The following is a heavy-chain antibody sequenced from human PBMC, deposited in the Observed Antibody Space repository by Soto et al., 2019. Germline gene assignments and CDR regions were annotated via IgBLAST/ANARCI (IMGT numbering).Heavy chain of an antibody. CDR2: VFSSVSA. CDR1: GVSVTSYT. CDR3: ARDGMTTGDT. D-gene: IGHD2-21*02. J-gene: IGHJ4*02. Sequence: SETLSLTCSVSGVSVTSYTWSWVRQPANKGLEWIGRVFSSVSATHNPSLKSRVSISMDTAENRISLKLDSVTAADAGVYFCARDGMTTGDTWGPGTLVTVSS. V-gene: IGHV4-4*07.